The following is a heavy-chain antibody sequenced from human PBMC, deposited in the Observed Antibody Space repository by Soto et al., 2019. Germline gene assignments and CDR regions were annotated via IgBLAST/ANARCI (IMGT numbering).Heavy chain of an antibody. Sequence: AASVKVSCKASGYTFTSYGISWVRQAPGQGLEWMGFIDPSGGSSTYAQQFQGRVTITADKSTSTAYMELSSLRSEDTAVYYCARSGSGSYGSWFDPWGQGTLVTVSS. V-gene: IGHV1-69*10. J-gene: IGHJ5*02. CDR1: GYTFTSYG. D-gene: IGHD3-10*01. CDR2: IDPSGGSS. CDR3: ARSGSGSYGSWFDP.